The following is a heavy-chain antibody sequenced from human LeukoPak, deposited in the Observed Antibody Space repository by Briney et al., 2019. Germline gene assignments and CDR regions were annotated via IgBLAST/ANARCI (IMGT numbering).Heavy chain of an antibody. CDR3: TTERGDYGDYSDY. CDR2: IKSKTDGGTT. D-gene: IGHD4-17*01. V-gene: IGHV3-15*01. CDR1: GFTFSNAW. Sequence: GGSVRLSCAASGFTFSNAWMSWVRQAPGKGLEWVGRIKSKTDGGTTDYAAPVKGRFTISRDDSKNTLYLQMNSLKTEDTAVYYCTTERGDYGDYSDYWGQGTLVTVSS. J-gene: IGHJ4*02.